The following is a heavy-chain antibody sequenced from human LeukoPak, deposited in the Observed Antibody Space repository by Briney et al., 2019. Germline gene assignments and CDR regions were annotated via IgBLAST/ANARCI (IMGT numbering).Heavy chain of an antibody. CDR1: GGSFSSYY. D-gene: IGHD3-22*01. CDR3: ARENYYDSSGYGDWYFDL. J-gene: IGHJ2*01. V-gene: IGHV4-59*01. CDR2: IYYSGST. Sequence: PSETLSLTCTVSGGSFSSYYWSWIRQPPGKGLEWIGYIYYSGSTNYNPSLQSRVTISVDTSKNQCSLKLSSVSAADTAVYYCARENYYDSSGYGDWYFDLWGRGTLVTVSS.